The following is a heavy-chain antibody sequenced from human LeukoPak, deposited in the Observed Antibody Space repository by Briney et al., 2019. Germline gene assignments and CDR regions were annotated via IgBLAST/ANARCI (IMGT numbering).Heavy chain of an antibody. V-gene: IGHV4-59*12. J-gene: IGHJ4*02. Sequence: SETLSLTCTVSGGSISSYYWSWIRQPPGKGLEWIGYIYYSGSTNYNPSLKSRVTISLDTSKNHFSLKLSSVTAADTAVYYCARASSTWRRLDYWGQGTLVTVSS. D-gene: IGHD6-13*01. CDR1: GGSISSYY. CDR2: IYYSGST. CDR3: ARASSTWRRLDY.